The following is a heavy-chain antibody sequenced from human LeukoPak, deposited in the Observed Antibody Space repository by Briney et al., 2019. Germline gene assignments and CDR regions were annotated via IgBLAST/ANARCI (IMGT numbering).Heavy chain of an antibody. D-gene: IGHD3-10*01. Sequence: SETLSLTCTVSGGSISSYYWSWIRQPPGKGLEWIGYVYYSGSTNYNPSLKSRVTISVDTSKNQFSLKLSSVTAADTAVYYCARYDYGSASYLGARRAFDIWGQGTMVTVSS. J-gene: IGHJ3*02. CDR3: ARYDYGSASYLGARRAFDI. CDR2: VYYSGST. CDR1: GGSISSYY. V-gene: IGHV4-59*01.